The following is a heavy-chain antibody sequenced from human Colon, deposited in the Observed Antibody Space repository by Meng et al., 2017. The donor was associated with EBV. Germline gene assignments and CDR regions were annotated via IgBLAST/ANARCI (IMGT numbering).Heavy chain of an antibody. V-gene: IGHV4-30-4*01. D-gene: IGHD2-21*01. CDR1: GGSRGGGNSS. Sequence: DPGLEGPHQPPSPTCPVAGGSRGGGNSSWSWIRQPPGKGLEWIGYIHHSGSAYYNPSLKSRVSISVDTSKNQFSLNLNSMTAADTAVYYCASFDHIPRRNYFDYWGQGTLVTVSS. J-gene: IGHJ4*02. CDR3: ASFDHIPRRNYFDY. CDR2: IHHSGSA.